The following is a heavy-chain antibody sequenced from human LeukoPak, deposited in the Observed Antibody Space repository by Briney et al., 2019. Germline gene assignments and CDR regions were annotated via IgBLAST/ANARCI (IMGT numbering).Heavy chain of an antibody. Sequence: SETLSLTCAVYGGSFSGYYWSWIRQPPGKGLEWIGEINHSGSTNYNPSLKSRVTISVDTSKNQFSLKLSSVTAADTAVYYCARGSPTYYDFWSGLDYWGQGTLVTVSS. J-gene: IGHJ4*02. CDR1: GGSFSGYY. CDR3: ARGSPTYYDFWSGLDY. CDR2: INHSGST. V-gene: IGHV4-34*01. D-gene: IGHD3-3*01.